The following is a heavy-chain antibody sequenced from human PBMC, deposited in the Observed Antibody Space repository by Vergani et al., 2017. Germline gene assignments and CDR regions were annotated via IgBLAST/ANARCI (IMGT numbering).Heavy chain of an antibody. V-gene: IGHV3-49*04. D-gene: IGHD3-16*01. CDR2: IWIKPYGGAT. CDR1: GFTLGDYA. CDR3: TRGRLDDSYAYIDY. Sequence: VRLVESGGGVVQPGRSLRLSCSGSGFTLGDYAMTWVRQAPGKGLEWVAFIWIKPYGGATEYSASVKGRFTLSRDDSKRMAYLQMSSLKAEDTAVYYCTRGRLDDSYAYIDYWGQGTLVTVSS. J-gene: IGHJ4*02.